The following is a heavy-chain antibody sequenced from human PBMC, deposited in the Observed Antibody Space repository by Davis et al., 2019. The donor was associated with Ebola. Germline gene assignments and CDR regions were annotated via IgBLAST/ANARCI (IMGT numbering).Heavy chain of an antibody. J-gene: IGHJ4*02. CDR3: TKNYGGYDSPPDF. CDR2: MTSSGDKT. V-gene: IGHV3-23*05. Sequence: GESLKISCAASGFAFSSAAMSWVRQAPGKGLEWVSVMTSSGDKTFYADSVKGRFTMSRDTDKNTLFPQMNSLRVDDTAKYYCTKNYGGYDSPPDFWGQGTLVTVSS. D-gene: IGHD5-12*01. CDR1: GFAFSSAA.